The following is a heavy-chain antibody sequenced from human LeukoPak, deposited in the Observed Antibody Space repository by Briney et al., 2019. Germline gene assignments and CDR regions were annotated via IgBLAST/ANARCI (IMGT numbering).Heavy chain of an antibody. V-gene: IGHV1-8*03. CDR2: MNPNSGNT. D-gene: IGHD3-10*01. CDR1: GYTFTGYY. J-gene: IGHJ4*02. Sequence: ASVKVSCKASGYTFTGYYMHWVRQAPGQGLEWMGWMNPNSGNTGYAQKFQGRVTITRNTSISTAYMELSSLRSEDTAVYYCASSRGLGDGSGSLSFWGQGTLVTVSS. CDR3: ASSRGLGDGSGSLSF.